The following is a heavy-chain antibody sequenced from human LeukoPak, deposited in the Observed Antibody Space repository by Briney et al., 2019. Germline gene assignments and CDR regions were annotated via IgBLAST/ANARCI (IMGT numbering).Heavy chain of an antibody. CDR3: ARGSEMATLTAFDY. Sequence: SVKVSCKASGGTFSSYAISWVRQAPGQGLEWMGGIIPIFGTANYAQKFQGRVTITADEPTSTAYMELSSLRSEDTAVYYCARGSEMATLTAFDYWGQGTLVTVSS. D-gene: IGHD5-24*01. J-gene: IGHJ4*02. V-gene: IGHV1-69*13. CDR2: IIPIFGTA. CDR1: GGTFSSYA.